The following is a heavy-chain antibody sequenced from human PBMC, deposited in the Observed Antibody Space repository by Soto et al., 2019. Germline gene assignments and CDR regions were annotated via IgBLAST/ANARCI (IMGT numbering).Heavy chain of an antibody. D-gene: IGHD2-15*01. J-gene: IGHJ4*02. CDR2: VRSKTNNYAT. V-gene: IGHV3-73*01. CDR1: GFAFNDSA. CDR3: TNNFV. Sequence: DVQVVQSGGGLVQPGGSLKLSCAACGFAFNDSAMHWVRQASGKGLEWVARVRSKTNNYATAYPVSVRGRFTVSRDDSMGTTYLQMNSLKTEDTAMYYCTNNFVWGQGVLVTVSS.